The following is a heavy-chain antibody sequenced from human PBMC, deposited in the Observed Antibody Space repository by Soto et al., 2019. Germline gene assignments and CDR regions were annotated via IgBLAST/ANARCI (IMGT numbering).Heavy chain of an antibody. Sequence: RRLSCAASGFTFSSYAMSWVRQAPGKGLEWVSAISGSGGSTYYADSVKGRFTISRDNSKNTLYLQMKSLRAEDTAVYYCAKGLAAAGTWTFDYWGQGTLVTVSS. D-gene: IGHD6-13*01. CDR3: AKGLAAAGTWTFDY. V-gene: IGHV3-23*01. CDR1: GFTFSSYA. J-gene: IGHJ4*02. CDR2: ISGSGGST.